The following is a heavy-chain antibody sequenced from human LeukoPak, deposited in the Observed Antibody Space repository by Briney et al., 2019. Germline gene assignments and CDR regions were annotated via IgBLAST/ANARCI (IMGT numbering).Heavy chain of an antibody. V-gene: IGHV7-4-1*02. Sequence: ASVKVSCKASGYTFTSYAMNWVRQAPGQGLEWRGWINTNTGNPTYAQGFTGRFVFSLDTSVSTAYLQISSLKAEDTAVYYCASFFCTSGLCYYLDYWGQGTLVTVSS. D-gene: IGHD2-8*01. J-gene: IGHJ4*02. CDR2: INTNTGNP. CDR1: GYTFTSYA. CDR3: ASFFCTSGLCYYLDY.